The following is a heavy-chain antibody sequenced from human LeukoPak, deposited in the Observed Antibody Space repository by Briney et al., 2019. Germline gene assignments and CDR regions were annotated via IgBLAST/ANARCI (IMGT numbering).Heavy chain of an antibody. CDR3: ARDSIQRYDILRGYYMDV. CDR2: ISSGSSSI. Sequence: GGSLRLSCAGSGFTFSNYNMNWVRQTPGKGLEWVSSISSGSSSIYYADSVKGRFTISRDNAKNSLYLQMNSLRAEDTAVYYCARDSIQRYDILRGYYMDVWGKGTTVTVSS. J-gene: IGHJ6*03. D-gene: IGHD3-9*01. CDR1: GFTFSNYN. V-gene: IGHV3-21*01.